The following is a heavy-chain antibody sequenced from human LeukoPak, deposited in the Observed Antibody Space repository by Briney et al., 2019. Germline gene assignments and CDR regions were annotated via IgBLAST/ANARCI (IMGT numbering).Heavy chain of an antibody. D-gene: IGHD3-22*01. CDR1: GYSISSDYY. V-gene: IGHV4-38-2*02. CDR3: ARGPYSYDSSGAFDI. J-gene: IGHJ3*02. Sequence: SETLSLTCTVSGYSISSDYYWGWIRQPPGKGLEWIGSIYHSGSTYYNPSLKSRVTMSVDTSKNQFSLKLSSVTAADTAVYFCARGPYSYDSSGAFDIWGQGTMVTVSS. CDR2: IYHSGST.